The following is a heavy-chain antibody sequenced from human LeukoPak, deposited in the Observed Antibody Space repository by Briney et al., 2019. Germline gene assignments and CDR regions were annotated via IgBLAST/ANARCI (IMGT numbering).Heavy chain of an antibody. D-gene: IGHD6-13*01. CDR3: AREAGIAAAGTGVGTFDY. J-gene: IGHJ4*02. V-gene: IGHV4-61*01. CDR1: GGSVSSGSYY. CDR2: IYYSGSI. Sequence: PSETLSLTYSVSGGSVSSGSYYWSWIRQAPGKGLEWIGYIYYSGSINYNPSLKSRVTISVDTSKNQFSLKLSSVTAADTAVYYCAREAGIAAAGTGVGTFDYWGQGTLVTVSS.